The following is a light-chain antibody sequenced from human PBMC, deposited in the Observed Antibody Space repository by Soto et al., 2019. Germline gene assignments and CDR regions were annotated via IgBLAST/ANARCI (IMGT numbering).Light chain of an antibody. CDR3: QHLNSWPPIT. V-gene: IGKV1-9*01. Sequence: DIPLTQSPSFVSASVGDRVTITCRASQDISSYLAWYQQKPGKAPKVLIHSASVLESGVPSRFSGSGSGTHFTLTINSLQPEDFATYYCQHLNSWPPITFGQGTRLDI. CDR1: QDISSY. CDR2: SAS. J-gene: IGKJ5*01.